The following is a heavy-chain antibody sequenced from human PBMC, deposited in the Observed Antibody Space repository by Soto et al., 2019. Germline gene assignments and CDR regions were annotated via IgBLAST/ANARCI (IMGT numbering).Heavy chain of an antibody. J-gene: IGHJ6*02. CDR1: GYTFTSYD. V-gene: IGHV1-8*01. CDR2: MNPNSGNT. D-gene: IGHD2-15*01. Sequence: RASVKVSCKASGYTFTSYDINWVRQATGQGLEWMGWMNPNSGNTGYAQKFQGRVTMTRNTSISTAYMELSSLRSEDTAVYYCARGGVIIGSHYYYYGMDVWGQGTTVTVSS. CDR3: ARGGVIIGSHYYYYGMDV.